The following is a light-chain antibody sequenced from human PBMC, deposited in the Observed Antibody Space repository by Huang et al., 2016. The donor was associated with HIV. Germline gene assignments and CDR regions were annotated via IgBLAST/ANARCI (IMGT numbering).Light chain of an antibody. CDR1: QSISSY. CDR2: AAS. J-gene: IGKJ5*01. V-gene: IGKV1-39*01. CDR3: QQIYSTSIT. Sequence: DIQMTQSPSSLSASVGDRVTITCRASQSISSYLNWYQQRPGKAPSLLIYAASRLQSGVPSRFSGSGAGTYFTLTISSLQPEDFATYYCQQIYSTSITFGQGTRLEIK.